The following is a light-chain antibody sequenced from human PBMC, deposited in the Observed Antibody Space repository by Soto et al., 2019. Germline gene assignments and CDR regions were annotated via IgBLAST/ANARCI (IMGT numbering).Light chain of an antibody. J-gene: IGKJ1*01. Sequence: DIVLKQSPGTLSLSPGESATLSCRASQSVDSTYIAWYQQKPGQAPSLLIFGASGRATGIPDRFSGSGSGTDFTLTISRLDPEDFAVYYCQHYDSFRTFGQGTKVEI. CDR1: QSVDSTY. CDR3: QHYDSFRT. V-gene: IGKV3-20*01. CDR2: GAS.